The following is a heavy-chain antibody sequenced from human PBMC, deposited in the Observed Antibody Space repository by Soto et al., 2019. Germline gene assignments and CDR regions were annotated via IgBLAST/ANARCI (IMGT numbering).Heavy chain of an antibody. V-gene: IGHV3-30*03. D-gene: IGHD2-15*01. CDR1: GFTFSSYG. J-gene: IGHJ4*02. CDR2: ISYDGSNK. Sequence: ESGGGVVQPGRSLRLSCAASGFTFSSYGMHWVRQAPGKGLEWVAVISYDGSNKYYADSVKGRFTISRDNSKNTLYLQMNSLRAEDTAVYYCASQDEEGVNWGQGTLVTVSS. CDR3: ASQDEEGVN.